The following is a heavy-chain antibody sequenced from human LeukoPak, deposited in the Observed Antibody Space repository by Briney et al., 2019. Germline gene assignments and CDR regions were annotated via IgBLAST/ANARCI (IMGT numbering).Heavy chain of an antibody. CDR2: INHSGST. J-gene: IGHJ4*02. V-gene: IGHV4-34*01. CDR3: ARGPDYVWGSYRLDY. Sequence: PSETLSLTCAVYGGSFSGYYWSWIRQPPGKGLEWIGEINHSGSTYYNPSLKSRVTISVDTSKNQFSLKLSSVTAADTAVYYCARGPDYVWGSYRLDYWGQGTLVTVSS. CDR1: GGSFSGYY. D-gene: IGHD3-16*02.